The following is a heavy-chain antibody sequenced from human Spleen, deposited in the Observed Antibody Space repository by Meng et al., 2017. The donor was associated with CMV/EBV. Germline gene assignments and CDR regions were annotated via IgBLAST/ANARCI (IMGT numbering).Heavy chain of an antibody. CDR3: AKDSDTAPSG. Sequence: GESLKISCAASGFTFSSYAMHWVRQAPGKGLEWVAVISYDGSNKYYADSVKGRFTISRDNSKNTLYLQMNSLRAEDTAVYYCAKDSDTAPSGWGQGTLVTVSS. J-gene: IGHJ4*02. CDR1: GFTFSSYA. V-gene: IGHV3-30-3*01. CDR2: ISYDGSNK. D-gene: IGHD5-18*01.